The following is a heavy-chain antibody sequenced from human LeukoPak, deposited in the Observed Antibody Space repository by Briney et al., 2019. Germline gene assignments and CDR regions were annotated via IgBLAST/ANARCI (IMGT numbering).Heavy chain of an antibody. V-gene: IGHV1-46*01. J-gene: IGHJ6*02. D-gene: IGHD3-10*01. CDR1: GYTFTSYY. CDR3: ARAEGYYGSGSSVLYYYYGMDV. Sequence: GASVKVSCKASGYTFTSYYMHWVRQAPGQGLEWMGIINPSGGSTSYAQKFQGRVTMTRDTSTSTVYMELSSLRSEDTAVYYCARAEGYYGSGSSVLYYYYGMDVWGQGTTVTVSS. CDR2: INPSGGST.